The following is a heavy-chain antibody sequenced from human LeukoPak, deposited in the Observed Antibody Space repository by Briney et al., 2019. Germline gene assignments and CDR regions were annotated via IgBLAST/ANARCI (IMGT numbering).Heavy chain of an antibody. Sequence: SSETLSLTCAVSGYSISSGYYWGCIRQPPGKGLEWIGSIYHSGSTYYNPSLKSRVTISVDTSKNQFSLKLSSVTAADTAVYYCARHAFGVVINNWFYPWGQGTLVTVSS. D-gene: IGHD3-3*01. CDR3: ARHAFGVVINNWFYP. CDR1: GYSISSGYY. CDR2: IYHSGST. V-gene: IGHV4-38-2*01. J-gene: IGHJ5*02.